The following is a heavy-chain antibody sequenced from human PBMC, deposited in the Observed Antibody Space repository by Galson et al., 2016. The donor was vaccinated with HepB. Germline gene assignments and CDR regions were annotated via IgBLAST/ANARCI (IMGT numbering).Heavy chain of an antibody. CDR1: GFSFNTYT. CDR2: ISSRSKHM. J-gene: IGHJ3*01. V-gene: IGHV3-21*01. D-gene: IGHD3-16*02. Sequence: SLRLSCAASGFSFNTYTMNWDRQAPGKGLEWVSSISSRSKHMYYADSLKGRFTISRDNTKNSLFMLMNSLRAEEEAVYYCAGNLNVMTSGGVIVTDAFDVWGQGTMVTVSA. CDR3: AGNLNVMTSGGVIVTDAFDV.